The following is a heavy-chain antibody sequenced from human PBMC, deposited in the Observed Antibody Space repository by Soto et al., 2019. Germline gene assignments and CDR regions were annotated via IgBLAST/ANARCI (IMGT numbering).Heavy chain of an antibody. CDR3: TTGPDSSGYWTYYYYYGMDV. CDR1: GFTFSNAW. D-gene: IGHD3-22*01. Sequence: GGSLRLSCAASGFTFSNAWMNWVRQAPGKGLEWVGRIKSKTDGGTTDYAAPVKGRFTISRDDSKNKLYLQMNSLKTEDTAVYYCTTGPDSSGYWTYYYYYGMDVWGQGTTVTVSS. V-gene: IGHV3-15*07. CDR2: IKSKTDGGTT. J-gene: IGHJ6*02.